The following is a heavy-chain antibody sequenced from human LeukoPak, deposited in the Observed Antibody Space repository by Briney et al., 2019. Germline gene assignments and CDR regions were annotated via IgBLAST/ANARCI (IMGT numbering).Heavy chain of an antibody. J-gene: IGHJ6*03. D-gene: IGHD1-20*01. CDR1: GYSFSSGYY. CDR2: IYRSGST. CDR3: ARETNWNDGYCYYYMDV. Sequence: PSETLSLTCTVSGYSFSSGYYWGWIRQPPGKGLEWIGSIYRSGSTYYNPSLKSRVTISVDTSKNQFSLKLSSVTAADTAVYYCARETNWNDGYCYYYMDVWGKGTTVTVSS. V-gene: IGHV4-38-2*02.